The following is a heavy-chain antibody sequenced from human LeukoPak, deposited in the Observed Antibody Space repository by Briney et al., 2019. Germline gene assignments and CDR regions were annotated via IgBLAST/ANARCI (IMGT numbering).Heavy chain of an antibody. Sequence: GGSLRLSCAASGYTFTSYYMHWVRQAPGQGLEWMGIINPSGGSTSYAQKFQGRVTMTRDMSTSTVYMELSSLRSEDTAVYYCARDGSVAAAGKRQYYYYMDVWGKGTTVTVSS. CDR1: GYTFTSYY. D-gene: IGHD6-13*01. CDR3: ARDGSVAAAGKRQYYYYMDV. J-gene: IGHJ6*03. V-gene: IGHV1-46*01. CDR2: INPSGGST.